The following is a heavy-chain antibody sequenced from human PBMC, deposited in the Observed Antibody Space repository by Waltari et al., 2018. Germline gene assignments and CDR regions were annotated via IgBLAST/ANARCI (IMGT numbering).Heavy chain of an antibody. CDR1: AFSFSSYW. J-gene: IGHJ4*02. Sequence: EVQLEESGGGWVQPGGPLGLSGAAPAFSFSSYWMTWFRQAPGTWLEWVATIKPDGSGKFYVDSVTGRFSISRDNAKNSLYLQMNSLRAEDTAIFYCARMGSGRAPDYWGQGTLVTVSS. V-gene: IGHV3-7*03. D-gene: IGHD3-10*01. CDR3: ARMGSGRAPDY. CDR2: IKPDGSGK.